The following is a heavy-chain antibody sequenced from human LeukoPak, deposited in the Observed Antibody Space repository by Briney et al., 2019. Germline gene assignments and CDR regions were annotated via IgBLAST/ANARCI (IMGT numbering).Heavy chain of an antibody. Sequence: GGSPRLSCAASGFTFSSYWMHWVRQAPGKGLVWVSRINSDGSSTSYADSVKGRFTISRDNAKNTLYLQMNSLRAEDTAVYYCARPSYYYGSGSYYSYAFDIWGQGTMVTVSS. CDR2: INSDGSST. V-gene: IGHV3-74*01. J-gene: IGHJ3*02. D-gene: IGHD3-10*01. CDR1: GFTFSSYW. CDR3: ARPSYYYGSGSYYSYAFDI.